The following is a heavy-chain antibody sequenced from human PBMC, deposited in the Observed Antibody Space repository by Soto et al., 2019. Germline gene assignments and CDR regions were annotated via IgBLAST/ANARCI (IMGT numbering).Heavy chain of an antibody. V-gene: IGHV3-33*01. Sequence: QVQLVESGGGVVQPGRSLRLSCAASGFTFSSYGMHWVRQAPGKGLEWVAVIWYDGSNKYYADSVKGRFTISRDNSKNTLYLQMNSLRAEDTAVYYCATEGSGDFWMFDYWGQGTLVTVSS. CDR2: IWYDGSNK. CDR3: ATEGSGDFWMFDY. D-gene: IGHD3-3*01. CDR1: GFTFSSYG. J-gene: IGHJ4*02.